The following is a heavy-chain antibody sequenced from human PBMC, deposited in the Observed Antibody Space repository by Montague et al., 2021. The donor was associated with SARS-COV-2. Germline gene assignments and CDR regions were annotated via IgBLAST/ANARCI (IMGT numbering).Heavy chain of an antibody. V-gene: IGHV4-39*02. D-gene: IGHD6-19*01. CDR3: ARPGSVSGWFYFDD. Sequence: SETLSLTCIVSGESIDRDTYYWGWIRQSPGKGLEWIGSLSSSGSTYYNPSLRSRVTISMDTSKYHFSLKVNSVTATDTAVYFCARPGSVSGWFYFDDWGQRTLVSVSS. CDR2: LSSSGST. CDR1: GESIDRDTYY. J-gene: IGHJ4*02.